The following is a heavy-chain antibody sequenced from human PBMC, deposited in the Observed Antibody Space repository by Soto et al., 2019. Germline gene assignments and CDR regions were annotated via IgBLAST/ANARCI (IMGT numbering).Heavy chain of an antibody. Sequence: GGSLRLSCAASGFTFSSYGMHWVRQAPGKGLEWVAVISYDGSNKYYADSVKGRFTISRDNSKNTLYLQMNSLRAEDTAVYYCAKGGYSYGTDFDYWGQGTLVTAPQ. CDR3: AKGGYSYGTDFDY. V-gene: IGHV3-30*18. D-gene: IGHD5-18*01. CDR1: GFTFSSYG. CDR2: ISYDGSNK. J-gene: IGHJ4*02.